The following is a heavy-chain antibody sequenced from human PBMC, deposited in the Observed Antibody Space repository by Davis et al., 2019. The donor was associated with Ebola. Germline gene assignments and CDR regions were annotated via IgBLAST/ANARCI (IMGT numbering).Heavy chain of an antibody. Sequence: PGGSLRLSCTVSGGSISSYYWSWIRQPPGKGLEWIGYIYYSGSTNYNPSLKSRVTISVDTSKNQFSLKLSSVTAADTAVYYCASSTTVAPHWWHFDLWGRGTLVTVSS. J-gene: IGHJ2*01. V-gene: IGHV4-59*01. CDR2: IYYSGST. CDR3: ASSTTVAPHWWHFDL. D-gene: IGHD4-23*01. CDR1: GGSISSYY.